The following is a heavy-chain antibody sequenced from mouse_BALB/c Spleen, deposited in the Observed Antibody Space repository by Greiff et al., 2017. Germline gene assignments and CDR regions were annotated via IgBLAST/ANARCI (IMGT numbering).Heavy chain of an antibody. CDR1: GYAFTNYW. CDR3: ARGLLRAFYYFDY. J-gene: IGHJ2*01. Sequence: VQLQQSGAELVRPGTSVKISCKASGYAFTNYWLGWVKQRPGHGLEWIGDIYPGSGNTYYNEKFKGKATLTADKSSSTAYMQLSSLTSEDSAVYFCARGLLRAFYYFDYGGQGTTLTVSS. V-gene: IGHV1-63*01. D-gene: IGHD2-3*01. CDR2: IYPGSGNT.